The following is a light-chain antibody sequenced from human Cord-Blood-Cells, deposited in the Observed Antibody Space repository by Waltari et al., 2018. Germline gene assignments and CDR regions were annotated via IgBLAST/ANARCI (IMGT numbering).Light chain of an antibody. V-gene: IGLV5-45*01. CDR1: SGINVGTYR. J-gene: IGLJ3*02. CDR3: MIWHSSAWV. Sequence: QAVLTQPASLSASPGASASLTCTLRSGINVGTYRIYWYQQKPGSPPQYLLGYKSDSDKQQGSGVPCLFAGSKDASATAGILLISAHQSEDESYYYCMIWHSSAWVFGGGTKLTVL. CDR2: YKSDSDK.